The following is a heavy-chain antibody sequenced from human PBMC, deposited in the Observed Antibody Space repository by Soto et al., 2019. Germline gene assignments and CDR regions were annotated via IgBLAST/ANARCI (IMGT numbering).Heavy chain of an antibody. CDR3: ASPLWFGELFRNGDDAFDI. V-gene: IGHV3-7*01. CDR1: GFTFSSYW. D-gene: IGHD3-10*01. CDR2: IKQDGSEK. Sequence: GGSLRLSCAASGFTFSSYWMSWVRQAPGKGLEWVANIKQDGSEKYYVDSVKGRFTICRDNAKNSLYLQMNSLRAEDTAVYYCASPLWFGELFRNGDDAFDIWGQGTMVTVSS. J-gene: IGHJ3*02.